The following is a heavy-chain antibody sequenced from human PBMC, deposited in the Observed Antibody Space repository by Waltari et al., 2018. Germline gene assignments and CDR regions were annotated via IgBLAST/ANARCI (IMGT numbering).Heavy chain of an antibody. Sequence: EVQLVESGGGLVQRGGSLRLPCAASGFIFGDYWMSWVRQVPGKGLEWVANIKQDGSEKYSVDSVKGRFTIFRDNAKNSLYLQMNSLRAEDTAIYYCARVASGGFLEYSKDFDFWGQGALVTVSS. CDR2: IKQDGSEK. D-gene: IGHD3-3*01. J-gene: IGHJ4*02. V-gene: IGHV3-7*01. CDR3: ARVASGGFLEYSKDFDF. CDR1: GFIFGDYW.